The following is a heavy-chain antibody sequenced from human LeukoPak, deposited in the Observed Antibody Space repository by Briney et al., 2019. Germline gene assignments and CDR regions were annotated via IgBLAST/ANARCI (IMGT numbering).Heavy chain of an antibody. Sequence: QPGGSLRLSCATSGFTFSGADMHCVRQVSGKGLEWVGRIRSKGNKYATEYAASVKGRFTISRDDSKNTAYLQMNSLKTEDTAVYYCIHYGSGSYSTDYWGQGTQVTVSS. V-gene: IGHV3-73*01. CDR3: IHYGSGSYSTDY. J-gene: IGHJ4*02. CDR2: IRSKGNKYAT. CDR1: GFTFSGAD. D-gene: IGHD3-10*01.